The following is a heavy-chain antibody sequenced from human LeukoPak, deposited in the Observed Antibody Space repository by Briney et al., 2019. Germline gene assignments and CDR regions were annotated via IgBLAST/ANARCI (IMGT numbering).Heavy chain of an antibody. CDR3: AKDCLDSCGWFDAFDI. D-gene: IGHD6-19*01. Sequence: GGSLRLSCAASGFTFSSHVMSWVRQAPGKGLEWVSAISGSGGSTYYADSVKGRFTISRDNSKNTLYLQMNSLRAEDTATYYCAKDCLDSCGWFDAFDIWGQGTMVTVSS. V-gene: IGHV3-23*01. CDR2: ISGSGGST. J-gene: IGHJ3*02. CDR1: GFTFSSHV.